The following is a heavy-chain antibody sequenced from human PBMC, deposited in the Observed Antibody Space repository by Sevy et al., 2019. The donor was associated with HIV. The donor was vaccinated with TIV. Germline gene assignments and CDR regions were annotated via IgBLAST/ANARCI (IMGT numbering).Heavy chain of an antibody. D-gene: IGHD4-17*01. J-gene: IGHJ5*02. CDR2: ISSSSSYI. CDR3: ARGGNDYGGNSDWFDP. CDR1: GFTFSSYS. Sequence: GGSLSLSCAASGFTFSSYSMNWVRQAPGKGLEWVSSISSSSSYIYYADSVKGRFTISRDNAKNSLYLQMNSLRAEDTAVYYCARGGNDYGGNSDWFDPWGQGTLVTVSS. V-gene: IGHV3-21*01.